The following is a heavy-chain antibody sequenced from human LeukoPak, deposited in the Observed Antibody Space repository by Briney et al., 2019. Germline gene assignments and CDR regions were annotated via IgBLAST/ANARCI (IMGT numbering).Heavy chain of an antibody. Sequence: PSETLSLTCTVSGGSISSSSYYWGWIRQPPGKGLEWIGSIYYSGSTYYNPSLKSRVTISVDTSKNQFSLKLSSVTAADTAVYYCARQYYSSGWYRYWGQGTLVTVSS. D-gene: IGHD6-19*01. CDR1: GGSISSSSYY. V-gene: IGHV4-39*01. CDR2: IYYSGST. J-gene: IGHJ4*02. CDR3: ARQYYSSGWYRY.